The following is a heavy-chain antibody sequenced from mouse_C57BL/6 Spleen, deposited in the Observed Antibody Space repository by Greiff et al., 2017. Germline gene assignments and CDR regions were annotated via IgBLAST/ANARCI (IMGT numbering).Heavy chain of an antibody. J-gene: IGHJ2*01. CDR2: IYPGDGDT. CDR1: GYAFSSYW. Sequence: QVQLKESGAELVKPGASVKISCKASGYAFSSYWMNWVKQRPGKGLEWIGQIYPGDGDTNYNGKFKGKATLTADKSSSTAYMQLSSLTSEDSAVYFCARSGTTVVAPYYFDYWGQGTTLTVSS. D-gene: IGHD1-1*01. V-gene: IGHV1-80*01. CDR3: ARSGTTVVAPYYFDY.